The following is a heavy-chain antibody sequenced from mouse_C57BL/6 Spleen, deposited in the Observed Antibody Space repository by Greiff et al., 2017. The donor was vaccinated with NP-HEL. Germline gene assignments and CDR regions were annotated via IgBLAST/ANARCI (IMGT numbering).Heavy chain of an antibody. CDR1: GYSFTDYN. CDR2: INPNYGTT. Sequence: EVQVVESGPELVKPGASVKISCKASGYSFTDYNMNWVKQSNGKSLEWIGVINPNYGTTSYNQKFKGKATLTVDQSSSTAYMQLNSLTSEDSAVYYCARWDYSNPDWYFDVWGTGTTVTVSS. V-gene: IGHV1-39*01. CDR3: ARWDYSNPDWYFDV. J-gene: IGHJ1*03. D-gene: IGHD2-5*01.